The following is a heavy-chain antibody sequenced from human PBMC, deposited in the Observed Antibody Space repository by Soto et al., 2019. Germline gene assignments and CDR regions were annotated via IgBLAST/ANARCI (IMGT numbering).Heavy chain of an antibody. Sequence: EVQLVESGGGLVQPGGSLRLTCAASGFTFSSYWMSWVRQAPGKGPEWVANIKQDGSEKYYVDSVKGRFTISRDNAKNSLYLQMNSLRAEDTAVYYCARGISDNWNYGGGAFDIWGQGTMVTVSS. CDR1: GFTFSSYW. J-gene: IGHJ3*02. CDR3: ARGISDNWNYGGGAFDI. D-gene: IGHD1-7*01. CDR2: IKQDGSEK. V-gene: IGHV3-7*01.